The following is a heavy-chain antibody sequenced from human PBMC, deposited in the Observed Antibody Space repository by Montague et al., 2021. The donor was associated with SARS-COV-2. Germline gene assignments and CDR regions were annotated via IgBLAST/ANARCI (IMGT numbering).Heavy chain of an antibody. J-gene: IGHJ4*02. CDR2: IFYSGST. D-gene: IGHD1-1*01. CDR1: GDSISSTDHY. CDR3: ARHLRVGNRWNGFEADX. Sequence: SETLSLTCTVSGDSISSTDHYWAWMRQPPGKGLEWIASIFYSGSTYYNPSLKSRVTISVDTSKNLFSLQLNSVTPADTSVYYCARHLRVGNRWNGFEADXGGQGALVSVSS. V-gene: IGHV4-39*01.